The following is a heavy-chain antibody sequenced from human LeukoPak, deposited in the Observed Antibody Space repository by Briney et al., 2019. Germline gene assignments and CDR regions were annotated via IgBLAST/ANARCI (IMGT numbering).Heavy chain of an antibody. V-gene: IGHV3-9*01. J-gene: IGHJ3*02. D-gene: IGHD6-19*01. CDR3: AKLSSGWYAWADAFDI. CDR2: ISWNSGSI. CDR1: GFTFDDYA. Sequence: HSGGPLRLSCAASGFTFDDYAMHWVRQAPGKGLEWVSGISWNSGSIGYADSVKGRFTISRDNAKNSLYLQMNSLRAEDTALYYCAKLSSGWYAWADAFDIWGQGTMVTVSS.